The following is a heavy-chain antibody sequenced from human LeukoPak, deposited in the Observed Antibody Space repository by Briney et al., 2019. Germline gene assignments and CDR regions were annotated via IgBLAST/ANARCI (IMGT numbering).Heavy chain of an antibody. Sequence: GGSLRLSCAASGFTFSSYAMSWVRQAPGKGLEWVSAISGSGGSTYYADSVKGRFTISRDNSKNTLYLQMNSLRAEDTAVYYCAKVKIPDYYYGMDVWGQGTTVTVSS. CDR2: ISGSGGST. CDR1: GFTFSSYA. V-gene: IGHV3-23*01. CDR3: AKVKIPDYYYGMDV. J-gene: IGHJ6*02.